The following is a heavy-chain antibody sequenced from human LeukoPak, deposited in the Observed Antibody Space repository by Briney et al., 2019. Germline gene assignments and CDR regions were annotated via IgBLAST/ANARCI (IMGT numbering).Heavy chain of an antibody. CDR3: AKRGIVIRGILVIGYHQEAYHYDY. CDR2: ISERGGST. Sequence: GGSLRLSCAASGFTVSAKYMSWVRQAPGKGLEWVSYISERGGSTSYADSVKGRFTISRDTSLNTLYLQMTSLRAEDTAVYFCAKRGIVIRGILVIGYHQEAYHYDYWGQGVLVTVSS. CDR1: GFTVSAKY. D-gene: IGHD3-10*01. J-gene: IGHJ4*02. V-gene: IGHV3-23*01.